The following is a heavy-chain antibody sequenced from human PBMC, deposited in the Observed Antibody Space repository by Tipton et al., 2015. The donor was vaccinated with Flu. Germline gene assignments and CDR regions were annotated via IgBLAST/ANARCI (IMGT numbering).Heavy chain of an antibody. CDR1: GYTFTNYN. J-gene: IGHJ4*02. Sequence: QSGAEVKKPGASVRVSCTASGYTFTNYNMHWVRQAPGQGPEWMGIIYPAGGGTTYAQRFQGRVTLTRDKSTSTVYMELSGLRSEDTAFYYCARDRGFGAYSFDYWGQGTLVTVAS. V-gene: IGHV1-46*01. CDR2: IYPAGGGT. D-gene: IGHD5-18*01. CDR3: ARDRGFGAYSFDY.